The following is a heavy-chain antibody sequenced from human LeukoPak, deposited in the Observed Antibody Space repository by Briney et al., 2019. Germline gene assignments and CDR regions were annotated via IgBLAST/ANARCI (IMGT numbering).Heavy chain of an antibody. CDR1: GFTFSTYA. J-gene: IGHJ5*02. Sequence: GGSLRLSCAASGFTFSTYAMSWVRQAPGKGLEWVSQITGSGSRTYYADSVKGRFTISRDESKKMLYLQMDSLRAQDTAVYYCAKATGYDYRSWFDPWGQGTLVTVSS. V-gene: IGHV3-23*01. CDR2: ITGSGSRT. D-gene: IGHD5-12*01. CDR3: AKATGYDYRSWFDP.